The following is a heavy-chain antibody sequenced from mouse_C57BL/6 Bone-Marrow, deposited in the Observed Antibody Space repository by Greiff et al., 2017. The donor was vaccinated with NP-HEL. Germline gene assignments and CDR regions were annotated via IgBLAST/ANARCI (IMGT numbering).Heavy chain of an antibody. V-gene: IGHV1-50*01. Sequence: QVQLQQPGAELVKPGASVKLSCKASGYTFTSYWMQWVKQRPGQGLEWIGEIDPSDSSTNYNPKFKGKATLTVDTSSSTAYMPLSSLTSEDSAVYYCARKDLGPFFFAYWGQGTLVTVSA. CDR1: GYTFTSYW. CDR2: IDPSDSST. CDR3: ARKDLGPFFFAY. J-gene: IGHJ3*01. D-gene: IGHD4-1*01.